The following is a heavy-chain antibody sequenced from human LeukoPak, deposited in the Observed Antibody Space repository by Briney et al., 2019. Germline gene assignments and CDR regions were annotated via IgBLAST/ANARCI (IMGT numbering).Heavy chain of an antibody. CDR2: INPSGGST. J-gene: IGHJ4*02. Sequence: GASVKVSCKASGYTFTSYYTHWVRQAPGQGLEWMGIINPSGGSTSYAQKFQGRVTMTRDTSTSTVYMELSSLRSEDTAVYYCARAHVDTAMVTGRFDYWGQGTLVTVSS. V-gene: IGHV1-46*01. CDR1: GYTFTSYY. CDR3: ARAHVDTAMVTGRFDY. D-gene: IGHD5-18*01.